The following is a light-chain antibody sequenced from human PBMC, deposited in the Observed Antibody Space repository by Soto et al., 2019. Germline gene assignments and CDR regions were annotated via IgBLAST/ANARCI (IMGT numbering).Light chain of an antibody. J-gene: IGKJ3*01. CDR1: QSISSSY. Sequence: EIVLTQSPGTLSLSPGERATLSCRASQSISSSYLAWYQQKPGQAPRLLVYGASSRATGTPDRFSGSGSGTDFTLTISRLEPEDFAVYYCQQYGSSRFTFGPDQSGYQT. CDR2: GAS. CDR3: QQYGSSRFT. V-gene: IGKV3-20*01.